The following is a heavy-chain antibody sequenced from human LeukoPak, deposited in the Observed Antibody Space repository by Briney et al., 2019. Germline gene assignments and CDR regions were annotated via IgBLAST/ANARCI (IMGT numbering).Heavy chain of an antibody. J-gene: IGHJ2*01. CDR1: GGSISSTSYF. CDR3: ARDESLNWYFDL. Sequence: SETLSLTCTVSGGSISSTSYFWGWIRQPPGKGLGWIGSVYYTGSTYYNPSLKSRVTISIDTSKNQVSLKLSSVTAADTAVYYCARDESLNWYFDLWGRGALVTVSS. CDR2: VYYTGST. V-gene: IGHV4-39*02.